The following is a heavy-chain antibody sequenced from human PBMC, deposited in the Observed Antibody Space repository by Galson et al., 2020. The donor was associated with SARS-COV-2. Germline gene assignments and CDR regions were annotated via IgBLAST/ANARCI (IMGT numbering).Heavy chain of an antibody. V-gene: IGHV1-18*01. CDR2: ISAYNGNR. D-gene: IGHD4-17*01. CDR3: ARPSLYGDYEDYFDY. CDR1: GYTFTSYG. Sequence: ASVKVSCKASGYTFTSYGISWVRQAPGQGLEWMGWISAYNGNRNYAQKLQGRVTMTTDTSTSTAYMELRSLSSDDTAVYYCARPSLYGDYEDYFDYWGQGTLVSVSS. J-gene: IGHJ4*02.